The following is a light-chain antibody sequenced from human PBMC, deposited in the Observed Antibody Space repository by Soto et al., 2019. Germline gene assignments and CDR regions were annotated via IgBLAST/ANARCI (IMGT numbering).Light chain of an antibody. CDR2: SQS. J-gene: IGLJ2*01. CDR1: SSNIESNT. V-gene: IGLV1-44*01. CDR3: ATWDDSLNAVV. Sequence: QSVLTQPPSASGTPGQRVTSACSGSSSNIESNTVNWYQQLPGTAPKLLIHSQSQRPSGVPDRFSGSKSGTSASLAISGLQPEDEADYYCATWDDSLNAVVFGGGTKLTVL.